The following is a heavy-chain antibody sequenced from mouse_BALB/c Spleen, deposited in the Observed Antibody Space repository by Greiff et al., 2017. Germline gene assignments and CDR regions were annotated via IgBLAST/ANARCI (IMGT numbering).Heavy chain of an antibody. D-gene: IGHD2-14*01. CDR3: ARGGGYRYDERAWFAY. J-gene: IGHJ3*01. CDR1: GFTFSSYA. CDR2: ISSGGST. V-gene: IGHV5-6-5*01. Sequence: EVMLVESGGGLVKPGGSLKLSCAASGFTFSSYAMSWVRQTPEKRLEWVASISSGGSTYYPDSVKGRFTISRDNARNILYLQMSSLRSEDTAMYYCARGGGYRYDERAWFAYWGQGTLVTVSA.